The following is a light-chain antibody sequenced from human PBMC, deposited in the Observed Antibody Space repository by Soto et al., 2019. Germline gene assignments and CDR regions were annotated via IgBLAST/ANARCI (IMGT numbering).Light chain of an antibody. V-gene: IGLV2-14*01. Sequence: QSVLTQPASVSGSPGQSITISCTGTSSDVGGYNYVSWYQQHPGKAPKLMIYDVSNRPSGVSNRFSGSKSGNTASLTISGXXXXDEADYYCSSYTSSYTLVFGGGTKLTVL. CDR2: DVS. CDR3: SSYTSSYTLV. J-gene: IGLJ2*01. CDR1: SSDVGGYNY.